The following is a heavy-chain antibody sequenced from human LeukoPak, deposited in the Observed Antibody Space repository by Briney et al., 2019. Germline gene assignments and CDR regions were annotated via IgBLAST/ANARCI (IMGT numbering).Heavy chain of an antibody. CDR2: IYYSGST. D-gene: IGHD2-21*02. J-gene: IGHJ4*02. CDR1: GGSISSSNYY. CDR3: ARHRSGVTYFDY. Sequence: SETLSLTCTVSGGSISSSNYYWGWIRQPPGKGLEWIGTIYYSGSTYYNPSLESRLTISVDTSKNQFSLKLSSVIAADMALYYCARHRSGVTYFDYWGQGTLVTVSS. V-gene: IGHV4-39*01.